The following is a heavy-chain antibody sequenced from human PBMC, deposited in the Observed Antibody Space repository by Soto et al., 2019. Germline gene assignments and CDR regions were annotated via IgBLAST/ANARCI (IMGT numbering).Heavy chain of an antibody. CDR3: AKRTVGWYFDL. V-gene: IGHV3-23*01. D-gene: IGHD4-17*01. J-gene: IGHJ2*01. Sequence: GGSLRLSCAASGFSFSTYAMHWVRQAPGKGLEWVSAISGSGDGTYFADSVKGRFTISRDNSKNTLYLQMNSLRAEDTAVYYCAKRTVGWYFDLWGRGTLVTVSS. CDR1: GFSFSTYA. CDR2: ISGSGDGT.